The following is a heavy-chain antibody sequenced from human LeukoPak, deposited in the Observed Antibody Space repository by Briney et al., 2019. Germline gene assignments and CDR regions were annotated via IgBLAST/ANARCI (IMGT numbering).Heavy chain of an antibody. D-gene: IGHD6-13*01. CDR1: GGTFSSYA. CDR3: ARVTGRIAAAGTFDY. V-gene: IGHV1-69*13. Sequence: SVTVSCTASGGTFSSYAISWVRQAPGQGLEWMGGIIPIFGTANYAQKFQGRVTITADESTSTAYMELSSLRSEDTAVYYCARVTGRIAAAGTFDYWGQGTLVTVSS. CDR2: IIPIFGTA. J-gene: IGHJ4*02.